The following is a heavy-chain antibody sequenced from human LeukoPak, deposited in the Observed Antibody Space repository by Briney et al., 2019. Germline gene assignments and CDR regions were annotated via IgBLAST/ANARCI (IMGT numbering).Heavy chain of an antibody. CDR2: ISSSSSYI. CDR1: GFTFSSYS. Sequence: GGSLRLSCAASGFTFSSYSMTWVRQAPGKGLEWVSSISSSSSYIYYADSVKGRFTISRDNAKNSLYLQMNSLRAEDTAVYHCARAKSWVYYYDSSGYYSSKYYFDYWGQGTLVTVSS. D-gene: IGHD3-22*01. CDR3: ARAKSWVYYYDSSGYYSSKYYFDY. J-gene: IGHJ4*02. V-gene: IGHV3-21*01.